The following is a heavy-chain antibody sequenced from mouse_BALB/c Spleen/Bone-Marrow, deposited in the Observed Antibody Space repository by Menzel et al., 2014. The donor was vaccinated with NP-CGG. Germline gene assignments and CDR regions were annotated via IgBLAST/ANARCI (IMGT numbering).Heavy chain of an antibody. CDR1: GFNIKDTY. Sequence: VQLKQSGAELVKPGASVKLSCSASGFNIKDTYMHRVKQRPEQGLEWIGRIDPANGNTKYDPKFQDKATITADTSSNTVDLQLSSLTFEDTAVYYCARQEFAIYWYFDVWGAGTTVTVSS. D-gene: IGHD1-3*01. CDR2: IDPANGNT. V-gene: IGHV14-3*02. CDR3: ARQEFAIYWYFDV. J-gene: IGHJ1*01.